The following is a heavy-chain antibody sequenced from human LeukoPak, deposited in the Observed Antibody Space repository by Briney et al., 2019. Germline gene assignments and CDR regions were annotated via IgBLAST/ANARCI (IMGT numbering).Heavy chain of an antibody. CDR1: GYTFTTYY. Sequence: GASVKVSCKTSGYTFTTYYIHWVRQAPGQGLEWMGSIYCSDGNTTYGQKFQGRVTITRDTSTSTVYMDLSGLRSEDTAVYYCARDWELTYWGQGTLVTVSS. CDR2: IYCSDGNT. CDR3: ARDWELTY. V-gene: IGHV1-46*01. D-gene: IGHD1-7*01. J-gene: IGHJ4*02.